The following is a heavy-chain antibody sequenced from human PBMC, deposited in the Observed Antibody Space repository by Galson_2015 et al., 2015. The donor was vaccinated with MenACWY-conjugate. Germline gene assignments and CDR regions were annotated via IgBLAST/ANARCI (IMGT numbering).Heavy chain of an antibody. J-gene: IGHJ4*02. D-gene: IGHD2-21*02. CDR2: ISSNDRK. V-gene: IGHV2-26*01. CDR3: ARLTRAGDRGD. Sequence: PALVKPTQTLTLTCSVSGFSLTTAGMVLSWIRQPPGKALEWLAHISSNDRKSYNTSLQSRLTISQDTPKTQVVLSMTNMDPVDTGTYYCARLTRAGDRGDWGQGTLVTVSS. CDR1: GFSLTTAGMV.